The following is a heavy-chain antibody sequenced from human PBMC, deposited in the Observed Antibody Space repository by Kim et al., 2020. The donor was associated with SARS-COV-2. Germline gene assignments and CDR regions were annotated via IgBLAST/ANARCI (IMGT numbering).Heavy chain of an antibody. CDR1: GYTFTSYG. D-gene: IGHD3-9*01. V-gene: IGHV1-18*01. CDR2: ISAYNGNT. J-gene: IGHJ6*02. CDR3: ARDNPTDILAHYYYYYGMDV. Sequence: ASVKVSCKASGYTFTSYGISWVRQAPGQGLEWMGWISAYNGNTNYAQKLQGRVTMTTDTSTSTAYMELRSLRSDDTAVYYCARDNPTDILAHYYYYYGMDVWGQGTTVTVSS.